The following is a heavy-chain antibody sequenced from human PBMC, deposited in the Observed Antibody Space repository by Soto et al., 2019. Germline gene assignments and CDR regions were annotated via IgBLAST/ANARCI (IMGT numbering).Heavy chain of an antibody. CDR3: ASLAEAAAGYFDY. D-gene: IGHD6-13*01. Sequence: SETLSLTCTVSCGSISSYYWRCIRQPPGKGLEWIGYIYSSGSTNYNPSLKIRVTISVDTSKNQFSLKLSSVTAADTAVYYCASLAEAAAGYFDYWGQGTLVNVSS. J-gene: IGHJ4*02. V-gene: IGHV4-59*01. CDR1: CGSISSYY. CDR2: IYSSGST.